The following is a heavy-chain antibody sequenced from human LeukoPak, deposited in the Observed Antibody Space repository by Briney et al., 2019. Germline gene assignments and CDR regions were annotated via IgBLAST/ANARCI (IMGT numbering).Heavy chain of an antibody. CDR3: ARDRTSSSSGGGFDY. V-gene: IGHV4-61*01. Sequence: PSETLSLTCTVSGGSVSNGSYYWSWIRQPPGKGLEWIGYIYYSGSTNYNPSLKSRVTISVDTSKNQFSLKLSSVTAADTAVYYCARDRTSSSSGGGFDYWGQGTLVTVSS. CDR2: IYYSGST. J-gene: IGHJ4*02. D-gene: IGHD6-6*01. CDR1: GGSVSNGSYY.